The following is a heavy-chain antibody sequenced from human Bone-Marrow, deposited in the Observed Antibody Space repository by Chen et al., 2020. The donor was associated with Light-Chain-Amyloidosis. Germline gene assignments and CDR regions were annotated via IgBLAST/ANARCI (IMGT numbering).Heavy chain of an antibody. D-gene: IGHD3-22*01. CDR2: SSDDGSEK. V-gene: IGHV3-7*01. CDR3: AGPGYYFDGGGQYYFDF. Sequence: EVQLAESGGGLVQPGGSLRLSCAVSGFTFRSYCMHWVRQAPGKGLEWVAYSSDDGSEKLYVDSVKGRFTISRDNTKNSLYLQMNSLRAEDTAVYYCAGPGYYFDGGGQYYFDFWGQGTLVTVSS. CDR1: GFTFRSYC. J-gene: IGHJ4*02.